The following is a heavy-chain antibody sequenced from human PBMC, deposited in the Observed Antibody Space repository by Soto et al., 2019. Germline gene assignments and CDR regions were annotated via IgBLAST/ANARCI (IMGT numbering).Heavy chain of an antibody. CDR2: IFNSGTT. J-gene: IGHJ4*02. CDR3: ALALGPTTGLDY. V-gene: IGHV4-31*02. CDR1: GASTVSHYH. D-gene: IGHD1-26*01. Sequence: LTCSVSGASTVSHYHWTWIRQPPGKGLEWMGYIFNSGTTFYNPSLTSRLSISMDTPGNHFSLELRSVTAADTAVYYCALALGPTTGLDYWGQGTLVTGSS.